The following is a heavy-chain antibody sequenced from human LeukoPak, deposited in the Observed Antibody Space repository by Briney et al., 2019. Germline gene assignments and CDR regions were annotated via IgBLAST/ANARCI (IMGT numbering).Heavy chain of an antibody. D-gene: IGHD1-26*01. CDR1: GFTFSSYS. Sequence: GGSLRLSCAASGFTFSSYSMNWVRQAPGKGLEWISYVSYSSSTIYYADSVKGRFTISRDNAKNSLYLQMNSLRDEDTAVYYCARGYSSRDRVGDFDYWGQETLVTVSS. V-gene: IGHV3-48*02. CDR3: ARGYSSRDRVGDFDY. J-gene: IGHJ4*02. CDR2: VSYSSSTI.